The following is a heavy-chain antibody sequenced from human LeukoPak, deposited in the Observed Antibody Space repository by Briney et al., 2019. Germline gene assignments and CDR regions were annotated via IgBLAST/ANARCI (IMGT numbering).Heavy chain of an antibody. J-gene: IGHJ5*02. V-gene: IGHV4-30-2*01. Sequence: PSQTLSLTCAVSGGSISSGGYSWSWIRQPPGKGLEWIGYIYHSGSTYYNPSLKSRVTISVDRSKNQFSLKLSSVTAADTAVYYCARRWIVVVPAAPAPSNWFDPWGQGTLVTVSS. D-gene: IGHD2-2*01. CDR1: GGSISSGGYS. CDR2: IYHSGST. CDR3: ARRWIVVVPAAPAPSNWFDP.